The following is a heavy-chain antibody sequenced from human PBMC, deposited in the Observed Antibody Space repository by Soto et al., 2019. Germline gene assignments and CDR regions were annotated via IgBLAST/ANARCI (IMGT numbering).Heavy chain of an antibody. Sequence: QVHLVQSGAEVKKPGASVKVSCNGSGYAFTTYGITWVRQAPGQGLEWMGWISAHNGNTNYAQKLQGRVTVTRDTATSTAYMELRSLRSDDTAVYYCARGRYGDYGGQGARVTVSS. CDR2: ISAHNGNT. CDR1: GYAFTTYG. D-gene: IGHD1-1*01. V-gene: IGHV1-18*01. CDR3: ARGRYGDY. J-gene: IGHJ4*02.